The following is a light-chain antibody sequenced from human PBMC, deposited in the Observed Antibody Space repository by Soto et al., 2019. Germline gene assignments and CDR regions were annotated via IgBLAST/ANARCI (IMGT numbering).Light chain of an antibody. V-gene: IGLV1-40*01. CDR1: SSNIGAGYD. J-gene: IGLJ2*01. CDR3: QSYDSSLSGSVV. Sequence: QPVLTQPPSVSGAPGQRVTISCTGSSSNIGAGYDVHWYQQLPGTAPKLLIYGNSNRPSGAPDRFSGSKSGTSASLAITGLQAEDEADYYCQSYDSSLSGSVVFGGGTKLTVL. CDR2: GNS.